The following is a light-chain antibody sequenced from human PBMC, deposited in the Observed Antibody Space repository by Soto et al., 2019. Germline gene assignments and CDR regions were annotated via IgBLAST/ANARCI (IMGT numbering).Light chain of an antibody. Sequence: DIQMTQSPSSLSASVEDRVTITCRASQNIKMYLSWYQQKPGKAPNLLLTAASRRQSGVPARFSGSGSGTDYTLTITSLQPEDFAIYYCQQSYSDPRTFGQGTKVEIK. CDR2: AAS. V-gene: IGKV1-39*01. CDR3: QQSYSDPRT. J-gene: IGKJ1*01. CDR1: QNIKMY.